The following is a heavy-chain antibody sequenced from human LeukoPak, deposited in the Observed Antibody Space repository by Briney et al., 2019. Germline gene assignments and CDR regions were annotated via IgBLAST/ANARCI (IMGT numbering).Heavy chain of an antibody. CDR1: GGSISSYY. J-gene: IGHJ6*03. CDR3: ARDAQVLLWFGELLYSGGLNYMDV. V-gene: IGHV4-59*01. CDR2: IYYSGST. Sequence: SETLSLTCTVSGGSISSYYWSWIRQPPGKGLEWIGYIYYSGSTNYNPSLKSRVTISVDTSKNQFSLKLSSVTAADTAVYYCARDAQVLLWFGELLYSGGLNYMDVWGKGTTVTVSS. D-gene: IGHD3-10*01.